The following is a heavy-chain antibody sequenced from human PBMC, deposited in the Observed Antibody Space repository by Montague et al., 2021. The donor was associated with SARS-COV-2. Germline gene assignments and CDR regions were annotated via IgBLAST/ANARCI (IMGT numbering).Heavy chain of an antibody. Sequence: PALVKPTQTLTLTCTFSGFSVSTSGLCVSWIRQPPGKALEWLALIDWDDDTYYSTSLKTRLAISKDTSKNQVVLTMTDMDPVDTGTYYCARIPEYSSGGGPDWCLDLWGRGTLVTVSS. J-gene: IGHJ2*01. D-gene: IGHD6-19*01. CDR2: IDWDDDT. V-gene: IGHV2-70*01. CDR1: GFSVSTSGLC. CDR3: ARIPEYSSGGGPDWCLDL.